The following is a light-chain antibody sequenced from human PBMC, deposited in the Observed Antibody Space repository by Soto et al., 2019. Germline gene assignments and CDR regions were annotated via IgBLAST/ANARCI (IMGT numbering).Light chain of an antibody. V-gene: IGKV1-17*01. CDR2: AAS. CDR1: LGIRND. J-gene: IGKJ1*01. CDR3: LQHNSYPWT. Sequence: DIQMTQSPSSLSASVGDRVTITCRASLGIRNDLGWYQQKPGKPPKGLIFAASSLQIGVPPSFSGSGSVTEFTLPISSLQPEDFAAYYCLQHNSYPWTFGQGTKVEIK.